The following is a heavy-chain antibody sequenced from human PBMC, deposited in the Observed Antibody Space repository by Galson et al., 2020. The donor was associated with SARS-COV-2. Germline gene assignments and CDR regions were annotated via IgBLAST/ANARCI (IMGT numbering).Heavy chain of an antibody. Sequence: GESLKISCKASGYTFTSYGISWVRQAPGQGLEWMGWISAYNGNTNYAQKLQGRVTMTTDTSTSTAYMELRSLRSDDTAVYYCARDAANYYYYGMDVWGQGTTVTVSS. V-gene: IGHV1-18*01. D-gene: IGHD2-15*01. CDR2: ISAYNGNT. J-gene: IGHJ6*02. CDR3: ARDAANYYYYGMDV. CDR1: GYTFTSYG.